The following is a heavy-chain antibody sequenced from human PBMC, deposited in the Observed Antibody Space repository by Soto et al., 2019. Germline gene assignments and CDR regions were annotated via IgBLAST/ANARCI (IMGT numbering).Heavy chain of an antibody. CDR1: GFTFSSYA. D-gene: IGHD6-13*01. Sequence: GESLKISCAASGFTFSSYAMSWVRQAPGKGLEWVSAISGSGGSTYYADSVKGRFTISRDNSKNTMYLQMNSLRAEDTAVYVCENAKGQGRQPLVSYFDYWGQGTLVTVSS. CDR2: ISGSGGST. J-gene: IGHJ4*02. CDR3: ENAKGQGRQPLVSYFDY. V-gene: IGHV3-23*01.